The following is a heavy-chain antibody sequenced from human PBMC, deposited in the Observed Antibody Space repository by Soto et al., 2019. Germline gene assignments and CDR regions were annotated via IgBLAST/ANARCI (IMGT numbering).Heavy chain of an antibody. CDR3: AKGGDSSSWKNWFDP. J-gene: IGHJ5*02. CDR2: ISGSGSSI. Sequence: GGSLRLSCAASGSTVSNYAMTWVRQAPGKGLEWVSGISGSGSSIYYADSVKGRFTISRDNSKNTLYLQMNSLRAEDTAVYYCAKGGDSSSWKNWFDPWGQGTLVTVSS. V-gene: IGHV3-23*01. CDR1: GSTVSNYA. D-gene: IGHD6-13*01.